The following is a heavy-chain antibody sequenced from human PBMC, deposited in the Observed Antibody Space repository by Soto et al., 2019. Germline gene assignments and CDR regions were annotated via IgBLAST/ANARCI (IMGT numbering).Heavy chain of an antibody. Sequence: ASVKVSCKASGYTFTGYYMHWVRQAPGQGLEWMGWINPNSGGTNYAQKFQGRVTMTRDTSISTAYMELSRLRSDDTAVYYCARDQYRTRDFGMDVWGQGTTVTVSS. J-gene: IGHJ6*02. CDR3: ARDQYRTRDFGMDV. CDR2: INPNSGGT. CDR1: GYTFTGYY. V-gene: IGHV1-2*02. D-gene: IGHD6-6*01.